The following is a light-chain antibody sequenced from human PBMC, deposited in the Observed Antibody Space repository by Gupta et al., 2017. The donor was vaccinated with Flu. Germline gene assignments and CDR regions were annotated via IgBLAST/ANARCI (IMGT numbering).Light chain of an antibody. V-gene: IGKV1-17*01. J-gene: IGKJ1*01. CDR1: QDIGDR. CDR2: ASS. CDR3: RQYGTYPPT. Sequence: DIQMTQSPSSLSASGGDRVTLTCRAGQDIGDRLGWYQQKPGQAPKRLMSASSSRASGVPSRFSGSGFGTEFTLTIDSLKPEDSATYFCRQYGTYPPTFGQGTKVEV.